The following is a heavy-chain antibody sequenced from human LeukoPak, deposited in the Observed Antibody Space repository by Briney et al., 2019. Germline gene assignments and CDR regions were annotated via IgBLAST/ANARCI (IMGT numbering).Heavy chain of an antibody. J-gene: IGHJ4*02. CDR1: GYTFSDFG. Sequence: GASVKVSCKASGYTFSDFGITWVRQAPGQGVEWMGWIGAYSDNTNYPQKFQGRVTLTTDTSTSTAYMELRSLTSDDTALYYCARAGAAVTMFFDFWGQGTLVTVSS. CDR3: ARAGAAVTMFFDF. V-gene: IGHV1-18*01. CDR2: IGAYSDNT. D-gene: IGHD4-17*01.